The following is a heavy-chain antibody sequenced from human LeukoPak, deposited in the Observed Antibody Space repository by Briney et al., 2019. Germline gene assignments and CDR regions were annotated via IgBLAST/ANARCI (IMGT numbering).Heavy chain of an antibody. J-gene: IGHJ6*03. CDR2: IIPIFGTA. CDR1: GGTFSSYA. D-gene: IGHD3-10*01. V-gene: IGHV1-69*13. Sequence: SVKVSCKASGGTFSSYAISWVRQAPGQGLEWMGGIIPIFGTANYAQKFQGRVTITADESTSTAYMELSSLRSEDTAVYYCAREVKWFGETLYYYYYMDVWGKGTTVTVSS. CDR3: AREVKWFGETLYYYYYMDV.